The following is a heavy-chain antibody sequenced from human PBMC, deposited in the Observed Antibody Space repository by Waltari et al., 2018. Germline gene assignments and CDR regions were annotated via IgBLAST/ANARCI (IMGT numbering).Heavy chain of an antibody. J-gene: IGHJ4*02. Sequence: EVQLLESGGDFVQPGGSLRLSCALSGFSFGSNAINWVRQAPGTGRGWVAAISVSDETYDALSVDGRFTISRDTSRNTVYLHMNSLRAEDTAVYYCAKPFYNWDDPLDSWGQGTLVTVSS. V-gene: IGHV3-23*01. CDR2: ISVSDET. D-gene: IGHD1-20*01. CDR3: AKPFYNWDDPLDS. CDR1: GFSFGSNA.